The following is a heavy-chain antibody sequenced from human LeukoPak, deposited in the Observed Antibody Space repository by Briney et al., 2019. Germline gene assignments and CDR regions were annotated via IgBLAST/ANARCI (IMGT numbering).Heavy chain of an antibody. D-gene: IGHD4-17*01. CDR2: IYSGGGT. V-gene: IGHV3-53*01. CDR1: GLSVSSTY. CDR3: VGEGKY. Sequence: GGSLRLSCAASGLSVSSTYMTWVRQAPGKGLEWVSVIYSGGGTNYADSLKGRFSISRDNSKNTLYLQMNSLRAEETAVYYCVGEGKYWGQGTLVTVSS. J-gene: IGHJ4*02.